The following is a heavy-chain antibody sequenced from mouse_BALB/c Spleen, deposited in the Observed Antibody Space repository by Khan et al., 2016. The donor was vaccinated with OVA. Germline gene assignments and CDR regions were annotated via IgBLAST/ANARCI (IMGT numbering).Heavy chain of an antibody. CDR2: ISYSGST. Sequence: EVKLVVSGPGLVKPSQSLSLTCTVTGYSITSDYAWNWIRQFPGNKLEWMGYISYSGSTCYHPSLKSRFSISRDTAKNQFFLQLNSVTTEDTATYYCARSIMANWGQGTTLTVSS. CDR3: ARSIMAN. CDR1: GYSITSDYA. V-gene: IGHV3-2*02. J-gene: IGHJ2*01.